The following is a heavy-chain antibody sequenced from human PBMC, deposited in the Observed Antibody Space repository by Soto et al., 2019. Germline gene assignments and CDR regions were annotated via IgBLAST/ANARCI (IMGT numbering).Heavy chain of an antibody. CDR1: GYTFTSYG. J-gene: IGHJ4*02. CDR3: ARGRFDY. CDR2: INAGNGNT. V-gene: IGHV1-3*01. Sequence: ASVKVSCKASGYTFTSYGISWVRQAPGQRLEWMGWINAGNGNTKYSQKFQGRVTITRDTSASTAYMELSSLRSEDTAVYYCARGRFDYWGQGTLVTVSS.